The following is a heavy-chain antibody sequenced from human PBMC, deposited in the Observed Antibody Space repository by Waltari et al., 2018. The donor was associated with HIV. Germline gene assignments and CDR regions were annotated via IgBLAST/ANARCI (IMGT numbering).Heavy chain of an antibody. CDR2: ISWDGGST. Sequence: EVQLVESGGVVVQPGGSLRLSCAASGFTFDDYAMHWVRQAPGKGLEWVSLISWDGGSTYYADSVKGRFTISRDNSKNSLYLQMNSLRAEDTALYYCAKEDKHYNWFDPWGQGTLVTVSS. D-gene: IGHD2-15*01. CDR3: AKEDKHYNWFDP. J-gene: IGHJ5*02. V-gene: IGHV3-43D*04. CDR1: GFTFDDYA.